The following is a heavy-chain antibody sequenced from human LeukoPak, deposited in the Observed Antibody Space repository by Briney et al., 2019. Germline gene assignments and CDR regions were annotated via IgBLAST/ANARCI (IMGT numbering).Heavy chain of an antibody. CDR1: GGSISSYY. J-gene: IGHJ3*02. CDR2: IYYSGST. CDR3: ARDRVFDAFDI. V-gene: IGHV4-59*01. Sequence: SETLSLTCTVSGGSISSYYWSWIRQPPGKGLEWIGYIYYSGSTNYNPSLKSRVTISVDTSKNQFSPKLSSVTAADTAVYYCARDRVFDAFDIWGQGTMVTVSP.